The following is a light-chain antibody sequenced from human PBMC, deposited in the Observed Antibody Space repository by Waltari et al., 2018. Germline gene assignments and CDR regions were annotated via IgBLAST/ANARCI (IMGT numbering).Light chain of an antibody. CDR2: EGN. CDR3: CSYAGSATFAV. V-gene: IGLV2-23*03. Sequence: QSALTQPASVSGSPGQSITISCTGPSSDVGNYDLISWYQQHPNKAPKLIIYEGNKRPSGVSNRFSGSTSGNTASLTISELQAEDEADYFCCSYAGSATFAVFGGGTKLTVL. CDR1: SSDVGNYDL. J-gene: IGLJ3*02.